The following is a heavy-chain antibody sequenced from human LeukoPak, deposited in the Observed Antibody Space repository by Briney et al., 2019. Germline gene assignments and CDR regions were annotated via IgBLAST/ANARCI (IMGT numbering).Heavy chain of an antibody. CDR1: VFIFSCST. CDR2: ISDSGGTT. D-gene: IGHD1-1*01. J-gene: IGHJ5*02. Sequence: GGPLRLSCSASVFIFSCSTMHWLRQAPGGGLEDVSAISDSGGTTYYADSVRGIFTISSDNTKNTLHLQMSSLRAEDAAEYYCVKATTGTTKGWFDPWGQGTLVTVSS. V-gene: IGHV3-64D*06. CDR3: VKATTGTTKGWFDP.